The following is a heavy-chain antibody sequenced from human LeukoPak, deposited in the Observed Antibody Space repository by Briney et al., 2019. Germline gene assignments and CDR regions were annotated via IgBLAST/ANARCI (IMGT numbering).Heavy chain of an antibody. CDR2: IGTAGDT. CDR1: GFTFSNYD. D-gene: IGHD6-13*01. V-gene: IGHV3-13*01. J-gene: IGHJ4*02. Sequence: QSGGSLRLSCAASGFTFSNYDMHWVRQDAGKGLEWVSGIGTAGDTYYPGSVKGRFTISRENAKNSLYLHMNSLSAGDTAVYYCASSPAYSSSWYAIDNWGQGTLVTVSS. CDR3: ASSPAYSSSWYAIDN.